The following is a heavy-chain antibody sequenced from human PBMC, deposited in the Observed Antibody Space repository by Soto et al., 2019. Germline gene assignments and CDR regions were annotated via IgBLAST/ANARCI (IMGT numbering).Heavy chain of an antibody. J-gene: IGHJ4*02. CDR3: AKDSGGSGYPFYYFDY. Sequence: PGGSLRLSCAASGFTFSSYAMSWVRQAPGKGLEWVSAISGSGGSTYYADSVKGRFTISRDNSKNTLYLQMNSLRVEDTAVYYCAKDSGGSGYPFYYFDYWGQGTLVTVSS. CDR2: ISGSGGST. V-gene: IGHV3-23*01. CDR1: GFTFSSYA. D-gene: IGHD3-22*01.